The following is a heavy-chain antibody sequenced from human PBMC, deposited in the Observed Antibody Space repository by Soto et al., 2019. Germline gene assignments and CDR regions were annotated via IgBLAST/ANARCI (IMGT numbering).Heavy chain of an antibody. D-gene: IGHD3-16*01. CDR3: AISQDRGGRTTFIY. CDR2: INWKSDI. V-gene: IGHV3-9*01. Sequence: GGSLRLSCAVSGFTFDDNAMHWVRQAPEKGLEWVSGINWKSDIGYADSVKGRFTISRDNAENSLYLQVNSLRAEDTALYYCAISQDRGGRTTFIYWGQGTQVTVSS. CDR1: GFTFDDNA. J-gene: IGHJ4*02.